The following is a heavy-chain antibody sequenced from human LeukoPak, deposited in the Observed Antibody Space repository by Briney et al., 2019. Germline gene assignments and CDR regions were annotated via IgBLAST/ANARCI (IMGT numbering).Heavy chain of an antibody. J-gene: IGHJ5*02. V-gene: IGHV1-18*03. CDR3: AIDRRISSSGEVCPYWFET. CDR1: GGFFSSYG. Sequence: ASVKVSCNTSGGFFSSYGIAWVRQAPGQGLEWVGWVHSYTRDTKPAQKFRGRVTITADTATSTLKMELRSLTSDDMYICDRAIDRRISSSGEVCPYWFETWGQGTLVTVSS. CDR2: VHSYTRDT. D-gene: IGHD3-3*01.